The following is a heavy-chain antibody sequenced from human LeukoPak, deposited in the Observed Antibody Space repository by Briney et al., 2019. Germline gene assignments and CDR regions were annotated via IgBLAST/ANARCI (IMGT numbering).Heavy chain of an antibody. V-gene: IGHV3-23*01. CDR2: ISGSGDKT. CDR3: ARDRVGWELQYYFDY. CDR1: GFTFSSDA. Sequence: GGSLRLSCAASGFTFSSDAMNWVRQRPGKGLEWVSVISGSGDKTYYADSVKGRLTISRDNSKNTLYLQMNSLRAEDTAVYYCARDRVGWELQYYFDYWGQGTLVTVSS. J-gene: IGHJ4*02. D-gene: IGHD1-26*01.